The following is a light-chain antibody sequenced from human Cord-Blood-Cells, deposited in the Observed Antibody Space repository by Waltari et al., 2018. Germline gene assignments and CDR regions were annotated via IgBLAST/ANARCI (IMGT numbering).Light chain of an antibody. CDR2: YAS. J-gene: IGKJ5*01. V-gene: IGKV6D-21*02. Sequence: EIVLTQSSDFQSVTPKEKVTITCRASQSIGSSLHWYQQKPDQSPKLLIKYASQSIAGVPSRYSGSGSGTDCTLTINSLQAEDVAVYYCQQYYSTPPITFGQGTRLEIK. CDR1: QSIGSS. CDR3: QQYYSTPPIT.